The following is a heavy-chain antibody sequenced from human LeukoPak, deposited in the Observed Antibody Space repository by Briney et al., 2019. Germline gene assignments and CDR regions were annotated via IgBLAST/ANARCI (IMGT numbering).Heavy chain of an antibody. D-gene: IGHD2-21*02. CDR1: GFTFSDFW. CDR2: ISGSSGTI. Sequence: GALRLSCAASGFTFSDFWMNWVRQAPGKGLEWVSYISGSSGTIYYADSVKGRFTISRDNSKNTLYLQMHSLRPQETAVYYCSKDGAYCGGDCYYSFYYMDVWGKGTTVTVSS. CDR3: SKDGAYCGGDCYYSFYYMDV. J-gene: IGHJ6*03. V-gene: IGHV3-48*01.